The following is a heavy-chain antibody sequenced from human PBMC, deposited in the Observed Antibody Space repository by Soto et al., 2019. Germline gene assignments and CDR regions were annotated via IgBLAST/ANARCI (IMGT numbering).Heavy chain of an antibody. D-gene: IGHD6-13*01. CDR3: ARHGVAAAGKQNGMDV. J-gene: IGHJ6*02. V-gene: IGHV5-51*01. CDR1: GYSFTSYW. Sequence: PGESLKISCKGSGYSFTSYWIGWVRQMPGKGLEWMGINYPGDSDTRYSPSFQGQVTISATKSIGTASLQWSSLTASETAIYYCARHGVAAAGKQNGMDVWGQGTTVTVSS. CDR2: NYPGDSDT.